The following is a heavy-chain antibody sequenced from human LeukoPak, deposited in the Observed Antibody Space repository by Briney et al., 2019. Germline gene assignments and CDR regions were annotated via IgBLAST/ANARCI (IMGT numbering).Heavy chain of an antibody. J-gene: IGHJ6*03. CDR3: ARLTHSSSSNYYYYYMDV. CDR1: GGSISSSSYY. V-gene: IGHV4-39*07. CDR2: IYYSGST. D-gene: IGHD6-6*01. Sequence: SETLSLTCTVSGGSISSSSYYWGWIRQPPGKGLEGIGSIYYSGSTYYNPSLKSRVTISVDTSKNQFSLKLSSVTAADTAVYYCARLTHSSSSNYYYYYMDVWGKGTTVTVSS.